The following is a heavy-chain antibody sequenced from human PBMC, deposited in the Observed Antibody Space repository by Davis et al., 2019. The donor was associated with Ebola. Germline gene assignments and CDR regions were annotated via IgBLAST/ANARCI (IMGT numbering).Heavy chain of an antibody. CDR3: AATVTTSPKPADY. D-gene: IGHD4-17*01. CDR1: GYTFTSYY. V-gene: IGHV1-46*03. Sequence: ASVKVSCKASGYTFTSYYMHWVRQAPGQGLEWMGIINPSGGSTSYAQKFQGRVTMTEDTSTDTAYMELSSLRSEDTAVYYCAATVTTSPKPADYWGQGTLVTVSS. CDR2: INPSGGST. J-gene: IGHJ4*02.